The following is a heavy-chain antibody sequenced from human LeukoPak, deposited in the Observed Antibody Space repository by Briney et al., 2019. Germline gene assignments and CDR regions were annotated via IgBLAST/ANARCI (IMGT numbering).Heavy chain of an antibody. CDR2: NYYSGST. D-gene: IGHD3-16*01. Sequence: PSETLSLTCTVSGGSISSGGYYWSWIRQHPGDGLEWIGYNYYSGSTYYNPSLKSRVTISIDTSKNHFSLKLSSVTAADTAVYYCARAGGFFSPFGYWGQGTLVTVSS. CDR3: ARAGGFFSPFGY. CDR1: GGSISSGGYY. V-gene: IGHV4-31*02. J-gene: IGHJ4*02.